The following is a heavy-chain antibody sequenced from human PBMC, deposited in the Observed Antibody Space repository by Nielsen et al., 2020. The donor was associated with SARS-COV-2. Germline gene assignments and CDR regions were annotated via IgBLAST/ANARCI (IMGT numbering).Heavy chain of an antibody. J-gene: IGHJ4*02. CDR2: IRSKANSYAT. CDR3: TRQTWYSGSYEDY. Sequence: GGSLRLSCAASGFTFSGSAMHWVRQASGKGLEWVGRIRSKANSYATAYAASVKGRSTTSRDDSKNTAYLQMNSLKTEDTAVYYCTRQTWYSGSYEDYWGQGTLVTVSS. D-gene: IGHD1-26*01. V-gene: IGHV3-73*01. CDR1: GFTFSGSA.